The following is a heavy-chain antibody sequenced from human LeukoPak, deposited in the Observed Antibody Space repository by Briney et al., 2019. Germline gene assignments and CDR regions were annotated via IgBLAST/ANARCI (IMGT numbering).Heavy chain of an antibody. CDR2: IGPNGGDA. CDR1: GFTFSNYA. J-gene: IGHJ2*01. D-gene: IGHD2-2*01. CDR3: AKGRPTTLGYCGRSICADWYFDL. Sequence: GGSLRLSCSASGFTFSNYAMNWFRQAPGKGLEYVSVIGPNGGDAYYADSVKGRFTISRDNSKNTLYLQMSSLRAEDRAVYYCAKGRPTTLGYCGRSICADWYFDLWGRGTLLSVSS. V-gene: IGHV3-64D*06.